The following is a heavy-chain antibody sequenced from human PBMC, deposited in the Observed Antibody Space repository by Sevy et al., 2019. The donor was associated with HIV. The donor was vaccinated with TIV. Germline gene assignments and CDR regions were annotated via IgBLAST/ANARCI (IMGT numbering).Heavy chain of an antibody. J-gene: IGHJ4*02. Sequence: ASVKVSCMASGGSRSNYGMNWVRLAPRQGLEWMGGIIPRVAISNYAQKFQGRATITADESTSTMYLEVRSLRSEDTAVYFCASVRPCGGDCYFFDSWGQGTLVTVSS. CDR1: GGSRSNYG. CDR3: ASVRPCGGDCYFFDS. V-gene: IGHV1-69*10. CDR2: IIPRVAIS. D-gene: IGHD2-21*02.